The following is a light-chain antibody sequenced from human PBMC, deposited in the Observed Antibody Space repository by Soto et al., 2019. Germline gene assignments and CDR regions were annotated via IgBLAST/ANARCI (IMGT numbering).Light chain of an antibody. CDR2: EVS. J-gene: IGLJ1*01. CDR3: GSYTSSSNYV. CDR1: IHYDF. V-gene: IGLV2-14*01. Sequence: QSVLTQPASVSVSPGQSIASSCTGYIHYDFVSWYQQHPGTAPKPVIYEVSNRPSGTSDRFSGSKSGHTASLTISGLQTEDEAVYYCGSYTSSSNYVFGTGTKVTVL.